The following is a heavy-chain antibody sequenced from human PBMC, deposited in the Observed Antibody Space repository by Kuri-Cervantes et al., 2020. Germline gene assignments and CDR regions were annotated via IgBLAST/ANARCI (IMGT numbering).Heavy chain of an antibody. J-gene: IGHJ4*02. D-gene: IGHD4-17*01. CDR2: IKHDGSEK. CDR1: GFTFSSYW. V-gene: IGHV3-7*01. CDR3: ARDRYGDLDY. Sequence: GESLKISCAASGFTFSSYWMSWVRQAPGKGLEWVANIKHDGSEKYYVDSVKGRFTISRDNAKNSLYLQMNSLRAEDTAVYYCARDRYGDLDYWGQGTLVTVSS.